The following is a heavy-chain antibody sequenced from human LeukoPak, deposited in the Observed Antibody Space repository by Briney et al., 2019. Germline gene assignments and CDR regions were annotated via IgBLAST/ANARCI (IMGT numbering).Heavy chain of an antibody. CDR1: GFTFDDYA. D-gene: IGHD6-19*01. J-gene: IGHJ5*02. Sequence: PGRSLRLSCAASGFTFDDYAMHWVRQAPGKGLEWVSCISWNSGSIGYADSVKGRFTISRDNAKNSLYLQMNSLRAEDTALYYCAKGNMGEQWLNWFDPWGQGTLVTVSS. CDR2: ISWNSGSI. V-gene: IGHV3-9*01. CDR3: AKGNMGEQWLNWFDP.